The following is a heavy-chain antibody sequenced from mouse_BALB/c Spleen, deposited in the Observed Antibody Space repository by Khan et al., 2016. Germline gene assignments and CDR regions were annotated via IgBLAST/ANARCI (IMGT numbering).Heavy chain of an antibody. Sequence: QVQLKQSGPGLVAPSQSLSITCTVSGFSLNGFGVNWVRQPPGKGLEWLGMIWGDGSTDYNSALKSRLSISKDNSKSQVFLKMNSLQTDDTARYYCASYYDYDGGFGCWGQGTLVTVSA. CDR2: IWGDGST. V-gene: IGHV2-6-7*01. CDR1: GFSLNGFG. CDR3: ASYYDYDGGFGC. J-gene: IGHJ3*01. D-gene: IGHD2-4*01.